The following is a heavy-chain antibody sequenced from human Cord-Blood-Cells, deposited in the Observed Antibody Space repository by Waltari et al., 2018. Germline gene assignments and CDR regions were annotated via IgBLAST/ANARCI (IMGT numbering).Heavy chain of an antibody. CDR3: AKENQAFDI. Sequence: QVQLVASGGGVVQPGGSLRLSCSAPRFTFSTFGMHWVRQAPGKGLEWVAFIRYDGSNKYYADSVKGRFTISRDNSKNTLYLQMNSLRAEDTAVYYCAKENQAFDIWGQGTMVTVSS. V-gene: IGHV3-30*02. J-gene: IGHJ3*02. CDR2: IRYDGSNK. D-gene: IGHD2-2*01. CDR1: RFTFSTFG.